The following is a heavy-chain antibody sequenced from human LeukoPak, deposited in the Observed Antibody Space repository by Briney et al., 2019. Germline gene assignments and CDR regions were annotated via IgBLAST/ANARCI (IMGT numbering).Heavy chain of an antibody. V-gene: IGHV3-53*04. CDR2: IYSGGST. Sequence: GGSLRLSCAASGFTVSSNYMSWVRQAPGKGLEWVSVIYSGGSTYYADSVKGRFTISRHNSKNTLYLQMNSLRAEDTAVYYCAREVFAGYCDSSGYFDYWGQGTLVTVSS. CDR3: AREVFAGYCDSSGYFDY. J-gene: IGHJ4*02. CDR1: GFTVSSNY. D-gene: IGHD3-22*01.